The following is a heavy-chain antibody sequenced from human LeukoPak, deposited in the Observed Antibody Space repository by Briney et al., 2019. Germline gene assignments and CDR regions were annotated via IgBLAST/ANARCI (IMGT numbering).Heavy chain of an antibody. CDR3: AREFNYYDSVVGYYIHYFEY. J-gene: IGHJ4*02. Sequence: SETLSLTCTVSGGSISSSYWSWIRQAPGKGLEWIGYIHNSGSANYNPSLGSRVTMSVDTSKNQISLKLSSVTAADTAVYYCAREFNYYDSVVGYYIHYFEYWGQGTLVTVSS. V-gene: IGHV4-59*01. D-gene: IGHD3-22*01. CDR1: GGSISSSY. CDR2: IHNSGSA.